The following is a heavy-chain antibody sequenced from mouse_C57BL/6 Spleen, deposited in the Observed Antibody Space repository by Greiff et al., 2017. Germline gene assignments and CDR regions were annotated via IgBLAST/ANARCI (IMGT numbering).Heavy chain of an antibody. CDR2: IYPGSGST. Sequence: QVQLQQPGAELVKPGASVKMSCKASGYTFTSYWITWVKQRPGQGLEWIGDIYPGSGSTNYNEKFKSKATLTVDKSSSTAYMQLSSLTSEDSAVYYCERYGDYYARDYWGQGTSVNVYS. CDR1: GYTFTSYW. J-gene: IGHJ4*01. V-gene: IGHV1-55*01. CDR3: ERYGDYYARDY. D-gene: IGHD1-1*02.